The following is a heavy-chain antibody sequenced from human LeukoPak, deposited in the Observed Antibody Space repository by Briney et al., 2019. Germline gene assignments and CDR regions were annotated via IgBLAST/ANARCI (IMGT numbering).Heavy chain of an antibody. V-gene: IGHV4-39*07. CDR2: INRSGST. D-gene: IGHD4-17*01. CDR1: GGSISSVNYY. Sequence: SETLSLTCTVSGGSISSVNYYWSWIRQPPGKGLEWIGEINRSGSTNYNPSLKSRVTISVDTSKNQFSLKLSSVTAADTAVYYCARVRVTTVRCFDYWGQGTLVTVSS. CDR3: ARVRVTTVRCFDY. J-gene: IGHJ4*02.